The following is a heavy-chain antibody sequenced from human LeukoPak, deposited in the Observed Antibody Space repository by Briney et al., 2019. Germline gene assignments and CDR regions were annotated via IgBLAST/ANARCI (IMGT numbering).Heavy chain of an antibody. D-gene: IGHD6-19*01. CDR2: ISYDGSNK. J-gene: IGHJ3*02. Sequence: GRSLRLSCAASGFTFSSYAMHWVRQAPGKGLEWVAVISYDGSNKYYADSVKGRFTISRDNSKNTLYLQMNSLRAEDTAVYCCARDPQWLFTFDIWGQGTMVTVSS. V-gene: IGHV3-30-3*01. CDR3: ARDPQWLFTFDI. CDR1: GFTFSSYA.